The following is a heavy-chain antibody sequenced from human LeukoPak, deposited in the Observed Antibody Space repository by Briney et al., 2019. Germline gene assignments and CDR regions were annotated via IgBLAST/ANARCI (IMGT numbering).Heavy chain of an antibody. CDR2: ITSGSSYR. J-gene: IGHJ4*02. V-gene: IGHV3-21*04. CDR1: GFTFSSYN. D-gene: IGHD4-17*01. Sequence: GGSLRLSCTASGFTFSSYNMNWVRQAPGKGLEWVSSITSGSSYRFYADSVKGRFTISRDNSKNTLYLQMNRLRAEDTAVYYCAKVLQLYGDFDYWGQGTLVTVSS. CDR3: AKVLQLYGDFDY.